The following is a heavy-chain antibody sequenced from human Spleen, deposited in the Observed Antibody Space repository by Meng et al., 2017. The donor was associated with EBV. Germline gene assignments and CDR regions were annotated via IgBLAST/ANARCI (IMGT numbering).Heavy chain of an antibody. Sequence: APLHQWGEALLMPSEPRSLTCAVNGWSFSGHYWTWTRQPPGKGLEWIGEIIHTGETNYNPSLTGRVTISRDTSKKHLSLRLNSVTAADTAVYYCVRGGEGDGYSLPYWGQGTLVTVSS. J-gene: IGHJ4*02. CDR1: GWSFSGHY. CDR2: IIHTGET. D-gene: IGHD5-24*01. CDR3: VRGGEGDGYSLPY. V-gene: IGHV4-34*01.